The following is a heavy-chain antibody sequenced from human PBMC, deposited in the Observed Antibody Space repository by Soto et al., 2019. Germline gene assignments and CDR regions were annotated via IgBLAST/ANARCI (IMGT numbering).Heavy chain of an antibody. Sequence: PSETLSLTCTVSGGSISGDYYHWTWIRQAPGKGLEWIGYIHYSGSVQYNPSLQSRLTMSVDTSKNLFSLNLSSVTAADTAVYFCVREDDGGDRDYYGLDVWGQGTTVTVSS. D-gene: IGHD2-21*02. CDR2: IHYSGSV. V-gene: IGHV4-30-4*01. CDR3: VREDDGGDRDYYGLDV. CDR1: GGSISGDYYH. J-gene: IGHJ6*02.